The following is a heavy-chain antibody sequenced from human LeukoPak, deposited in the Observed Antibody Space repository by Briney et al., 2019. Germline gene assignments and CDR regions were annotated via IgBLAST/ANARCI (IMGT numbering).Heavy chain of an antibody. V-gene: IGHV3-23*01. D-gene: IGHD6-13*01. CDR3: AKDLEIAAAGPYFDY. CDR2: IGGSGGST. J-gene: IGHJ4*02. CDR1: GFTFSSYA. Sequence: PGGSLRLSCAASGFTFSSYAMSWVRQAPGKGLEWVSAIGGSGGSTYYADSVKGRFTISRDNSKNTLYLQMNSLRAEDTAVYYCAKDLEIAAAGPYFDYWGQGTLVTVSS.